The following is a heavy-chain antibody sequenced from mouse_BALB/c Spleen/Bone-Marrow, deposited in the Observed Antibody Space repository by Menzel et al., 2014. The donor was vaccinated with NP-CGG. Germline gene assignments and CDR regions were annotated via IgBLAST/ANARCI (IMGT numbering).Heavy chain of an antibody. V-gene: IGHV5-17*02. J-gene: IGHJ4*01. Sequence: VMLVESGGGLVQPGGSRKLSCAASGFTFSSFGMHWVRQAPEKGLEWVAYISSGSSTIYYADTVKGRFTTSRDNPKNTLFLQMTSLRSEDTAMYYCARAGMDYWGQGTSVTVSS. CDR1: GFTFSSFG. CDR3: ARAGMDY. CDR2: ISSGSSTI.